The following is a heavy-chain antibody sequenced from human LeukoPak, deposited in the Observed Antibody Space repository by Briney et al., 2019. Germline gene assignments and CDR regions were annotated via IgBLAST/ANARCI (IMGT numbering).Heavy chain of an antibody. V-gene: IGHV3-23*01. CDR1: GFTFSSYA. D-gene: IGHD2-15*01. Sequence: GGSLRLSCAASGFTFSSYAMSWVRQAPGKGLEWVSAISGSGGSTYYADSVKGRFTISRDNSKDTLYLQMNSLRAEDTAVYYCAKVFEDIVVVVAAIFDYWGQGTLVTVSS. CDR2: ISGSGGST. CDR3: AKVFEDIVVVVAAIFDY. J-gene: IGHJ4*02.